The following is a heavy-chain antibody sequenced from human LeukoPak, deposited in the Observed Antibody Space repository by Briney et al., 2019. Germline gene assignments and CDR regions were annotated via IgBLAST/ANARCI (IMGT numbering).Heavy chain of an antibody. J-gene: IGHJ3*02. CDR3: ARVVIAVAVNDAFDI. D-gene: IGHD6-19*01. V-gene: IGHV3-66*01. CDR1: GFTVSSNY. Sequence: GGSLRLSCAASGFTVSSNYMRWVRQARGKGLEWVTDIYSGGSKYYGEYVKGRFTISRDNSKNTLYLQMNSLRAEDTAVYYCARVVIAVAVNDAFDIWGQGTMVTVSS. CDR2: IYSGGSK.